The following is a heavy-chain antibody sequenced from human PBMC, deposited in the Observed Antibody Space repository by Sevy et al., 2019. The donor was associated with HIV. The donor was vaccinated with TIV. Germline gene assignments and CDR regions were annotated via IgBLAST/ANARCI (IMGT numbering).Heavy chain of an antibody. CDR3: ARDKQHYDRSVYYDAFDI. D-gene: IGHD3-22*01. Sequence: GGSLRLSCAASGFTLSSFWMTWVRQAPGMGLEWVANIKEDGSDKNYLDSVKGRFTISRDNAKNSLYLQMNSLRAEDTAVYYCARDKQHYDRSVYYDAFDIWGQGTMVTVSS. CDR2: IKEDGSDK. CDR1: GFTLSSFW. V-gene: IGHV3-7*03. J-gene: IGHJ3*02.